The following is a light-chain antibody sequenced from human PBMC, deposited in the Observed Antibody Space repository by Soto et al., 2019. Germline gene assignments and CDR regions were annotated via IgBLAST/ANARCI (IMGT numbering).Light chain of an antibody. V-gene: IGKV1-5*01. CDR2: DAS. CDR3: QQYNSYSGT. CDR1: QSISNW. J-gene: IGKJ1*01. Sequence: DIPMTQSPSTLSASVGDRVTITCRASQSISNWLAWYQQKPGKAPKVLIYDASSLESGVPSRFSGSGSGTEFTLTISSLQPDDIATYYCQQYNSYSGTFGQGTKVEIK.